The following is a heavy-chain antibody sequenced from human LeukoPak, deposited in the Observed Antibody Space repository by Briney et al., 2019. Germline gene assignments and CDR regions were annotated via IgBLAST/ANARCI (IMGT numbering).Heavy chain of an antibody. CDR3: AKVKEMYSSGSYYFDY. J-gene: IGHJ4*02. CDR1: GFTFSSYG. CDR2: ISYDGFNP. V-gene: IGHV3-30*18. Sequence: GRSLRLSCAASGFTFSSYGMHWVRQAPGKGLEWVAVISYDGFNPYYADSVRGRFTISRDNSKNTLWLQMNSLRAEDTAVYYCAKVKEMYSSGSYYFDYWGQGTLVIVSS. D-gene: IGHD6-19*01.